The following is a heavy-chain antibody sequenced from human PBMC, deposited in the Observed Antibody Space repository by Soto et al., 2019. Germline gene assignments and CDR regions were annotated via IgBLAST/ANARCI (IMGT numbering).Heavy chain of an antibody. Sequence: QVQLQESGPGLVKPSQTLSLTCTVSGGSISSGGYYWSWIRQHPGKGLEWIGYIYYSGSTYYNPSLKSRVTISVDTSKNQFSLKLSSVTAADTAVYYCARSLAMVERPDVNWFDPWGQGTLVTVSS. CDR1: GGSISSGGYY. CDR3: ARSLAMVERPDVNWFDP. V-gene: IGHV4-31*03. J-gene: IGHJ5*02. D-gene: IGHD5-18*01. CDR2: IYYSGST.